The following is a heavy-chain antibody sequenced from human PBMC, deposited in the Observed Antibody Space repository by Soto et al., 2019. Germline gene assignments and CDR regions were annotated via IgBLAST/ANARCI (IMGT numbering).Heavy chain of an antibody. D-gene: IGHD4-17*01. CDR1: GFTFSSYS. V-gene: IGHV3-48*02. CDR2: ISSSSSTI. CDR3: ARDPPFDYGDYEGDY. J-gene: IGHJ4*02. Sequence: EVQLVESGGGLVQPGGSLRLSCAASGFTFSSYSMNWVRQAPGKGLEWVSYISSSSSTIYYADSVKGRFTISRDNAKNSLYLQMNSLRDEDTAVYYCARDPPFDYGDYEGDYWGQGTLVTVSS.